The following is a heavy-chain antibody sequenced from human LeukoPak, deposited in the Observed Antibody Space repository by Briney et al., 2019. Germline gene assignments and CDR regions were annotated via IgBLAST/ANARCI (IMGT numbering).Heavy chain of an antibody. Sequence: PSQTLSLTCTVSGGSISSGSYYWSWIRQPAGKGLEWIGRIYTSGSTNYNPSLKSRVTVSVDTSKNQFSLKLSSVTAADMAVYYCAREVVPAATHYYYYGMDVWGQGTTVTVSS. CDR2: IYTSGST. J-gene: IGHJ6*02. D-gene: IGHD2-2*01. V-gene: IGHV4-61*02. CDR3: AREVVPAATHYYYYGMDV. CDR1: GGSISSGSYY.